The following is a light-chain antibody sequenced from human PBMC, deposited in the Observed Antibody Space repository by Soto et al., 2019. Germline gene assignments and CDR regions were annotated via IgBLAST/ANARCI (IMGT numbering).Light chain of an antibody. CDR3: ETWDSNTRV. J-gene: IGLJ3*02. V-gene: IGLV4-60*03. Sequence: QPVLTQPSSASASLGSSVKLTCTLSSGHSSYIIAWHQQQPGKAPRYLMKVEGSGSYNRGSGIPDRFSGSSSGADRYLTISNLQSEDEADYYCETWDSNTRVFGGGTKLTVL. CDR2: VEGSGSY. CDR1: SGHSSYI.